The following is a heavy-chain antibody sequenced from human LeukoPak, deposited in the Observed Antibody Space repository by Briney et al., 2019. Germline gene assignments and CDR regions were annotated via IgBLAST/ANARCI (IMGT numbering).Heavy chain of an antibody. CDR1: GFTFSSDW. CDR2: IKEDGSEK. D-gene: IGHD2-8*02. V-gene: IGHV3-7*04. J-gene: IGHJ3*02. Sequence: GGSLRLSCAASGFTFSSDWMSWVRQAPGKGLEWVANIKEDGSEKNYVDSVKDRFTISRDNAKNSLYLQMNTLRAEDSAVYYCAREYWSAFDIWGQGTMVTVSS. CDR3: AREYWSAFDI.